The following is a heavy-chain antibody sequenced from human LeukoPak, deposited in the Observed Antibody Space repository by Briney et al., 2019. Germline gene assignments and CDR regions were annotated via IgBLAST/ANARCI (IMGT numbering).Heavy chain of an antibody. J-gene: IGHJ4*02. V-gene: IGHV4-34*01. Sequence: SETLSLTCAVYGGSFSGYYWSWIRQPPGKGLEWIGEINHSGSTNYNPSLKSRVTISVDTSKNQFSLKLSSVTAADTAVYYCARGYYYGSGNPGPGSYYFDYWGQGTLVTVSS. CDR1: GGSFSGYY. CDR3: ARGYYYGSGNPGPGSYYFDY. CDR2: INHSGST. D-gene: IGHD3-10*01.